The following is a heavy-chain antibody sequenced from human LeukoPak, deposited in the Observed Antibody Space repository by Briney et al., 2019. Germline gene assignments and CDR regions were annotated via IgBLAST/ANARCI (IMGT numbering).Heavy chain of an antibody. CDR2: IKKDGSKK. D-gene: IGHD5-24*01. CDR3: TRVGYIDEGIDY. CDR1: GFHFSSYW. Sequence: GGSLRFSCVASGFHFSSYWMTWVRQAPGKGLEWVANIKKDGSKKSYVDSVKGRFTISRDNAKNSLYLQMNSLRAEDTAIYYCTRVGYIDEGIDYWGQGTLVTVSS. J-gene: IGHJ4*02. V-gene: IGHV3-7*04.